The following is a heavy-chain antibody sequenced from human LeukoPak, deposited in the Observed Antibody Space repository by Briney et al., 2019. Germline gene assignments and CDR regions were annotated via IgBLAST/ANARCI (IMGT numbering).Heavy chain of an antibody. Sequence: PGGSLRLSCAASGFTFSSYEMNWVRQAPGKGLEWVSYISSSGSTIYYADSVKGRFTISRDNAKNSLYLQMNSLRAEDTAVYYCARDRGYSGYPPAFDYWGQGTLVTVSS. V-gene: IGHV3-48*03. CDR1: GFTFSSYE. CDR3: ARDRGYSGYPPAFDY. J-gene: IGHJ4*02. CDR2: ISSSGSTI. D-gene: IGHD5-12*01.